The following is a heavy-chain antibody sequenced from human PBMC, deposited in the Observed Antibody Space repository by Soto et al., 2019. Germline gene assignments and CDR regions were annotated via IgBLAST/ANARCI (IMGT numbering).Heavy chain of an antibody. Sequence: EVQLVESGGGLVQPGGSLRLSFAASGFTFSSYWMSWVRQAPGKGLEWVANIKQDETEKYYVDSVKGRFTISRDNAKNSLYLQMNSLRAEDTAVYYCARLVSAAANDYWGQGTLVTVSS. CDR3: ARLVSAAANDY. J-gene: IGHJ4*02. CDR1: GFTFSSYW. CDR2: IKQDETEK. D-gene: IGHD1-26*01. V-gene: IGHV3-7*04.